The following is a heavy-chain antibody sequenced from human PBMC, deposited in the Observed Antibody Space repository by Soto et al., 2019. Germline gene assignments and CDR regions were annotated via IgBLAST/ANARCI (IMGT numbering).Heavy chain of an antibody. V-gene: IGHV3-74*01. J-gene: IGHJ4*02. Sequence: EVQLVESGGGLVQPGGSLRLSCAASGFTFSSYWMHWVRQAPGKGLVWVSRINSDGSSTSYADSVKGRFTISRDNAKNTLYLQMNSLSAEDTAVYYCARGFGGYSPYYFDCWGQGTLVTVSS. CDR1: GFTFSSYW. CDR3: ARGFGGYSPYYFDC. D-gene: IGHD5-18*01. CDR2: INSDGSST.